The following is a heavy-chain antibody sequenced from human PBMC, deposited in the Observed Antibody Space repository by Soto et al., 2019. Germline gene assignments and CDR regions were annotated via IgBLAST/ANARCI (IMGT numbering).Heavy chain of an antibody. J-gene: IGHJ4*02. Sequence: QITLKESGPTLVKPTETLTLTCTFSGFSLTTSGVGVGWIRQPPGMPLEWLALVYWDDDKRYSPSLESRLTSTNDTSKNQVVLTMTNVDPVDTATYFCAHTQVTTVALHYFDYWGQGTLVTVSS. CDR2: VYWDDDK. V-gene: IGHV2-5*02. CDR1: GFSLTTSGVG. CDR3: AHTQVTTVALHYFDY. D-gene: IGHD1-1*01.